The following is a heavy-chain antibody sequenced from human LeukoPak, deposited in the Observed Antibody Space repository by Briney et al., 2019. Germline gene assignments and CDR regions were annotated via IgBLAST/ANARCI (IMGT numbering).Heavy chain of an antibody. CDR3: AKDTYVWVSYRYAIEIDY. D-gene: IGHD3-16*02. CDR1: GFTFSSYA. Sequence: PGGSLRLSCAASGFTFSSYAMGWVRQAPGKGLEWVSAISGSGGSTYYADSVKGRFTISRDNSRNTLYLQMNSLRAEDTAVYYCAKDTYVWVSYRYAIEIDYWGQGTLVTVSS. J-gene: IGHJ4*02. CDR2: ISGSGGST. V-gene: IGHV3-23*01.